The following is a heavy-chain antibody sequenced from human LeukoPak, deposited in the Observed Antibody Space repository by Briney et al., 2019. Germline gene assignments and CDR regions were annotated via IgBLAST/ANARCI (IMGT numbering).Heavy chain of an antibody. CDR1: GYTFTSYG. D-gene: IGHD4-23*01. V-gene: IGHV7-4-1*02. J-gene: IGHJ4*02. CDR3: AREVAPGGFDY. CDR2: FNTNTGNP. Sequence: ASVKVSCKASGYTFTSYGISWVRQAPGQGLEWMGWFNTNTGNPTYAQGFTGRFVFSLDISVTTAYLQISSLKAEDTAVYYCAREVAPGGFDYWGQGTLDTVSS.